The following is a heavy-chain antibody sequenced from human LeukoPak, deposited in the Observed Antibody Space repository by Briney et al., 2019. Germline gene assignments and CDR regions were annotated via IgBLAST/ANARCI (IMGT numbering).Heavy chain of an antibody. D-gene: IGHD3-10*01. CDR1: GGSFSGYY. J-gene: IGHJ4*02. CDR3: ARESDYYGSGTRFDY. V-gene: IGHV4-34*01. Sequence: SETLSLTCAVYGGSFSGYYWSWIRQPPGKGLEWIGEINHSGSTNYNPSLKSRVTISVDTSKNQFSLKLSSVTAADTAVYYCARESDYYGSGTRFDYWGQGTLVTVSS. CDR2: INHSGST.